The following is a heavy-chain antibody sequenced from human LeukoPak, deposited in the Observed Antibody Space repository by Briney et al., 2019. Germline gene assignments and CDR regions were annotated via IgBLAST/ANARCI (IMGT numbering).Heavy chain of an antibody. CDR1: GGSISSYY. CDR2: IYTSGST. D-gene: IGHD3-10*01. J-gene: IGHJ6*03. V-gene: IGHV4-4*07. CDR3: ARETYYYGSGSRDYYMDV. Sequence: SETLSLTCTVSGGSISSYYWSWIRQSAGKGLEWIGRIYTSGSTNYNPSLKSQVTISVDKSKNQFSLKLSSVTAAETAVYYCARETYYYGSGSRDYYMDVWGKGTTVTVSS.